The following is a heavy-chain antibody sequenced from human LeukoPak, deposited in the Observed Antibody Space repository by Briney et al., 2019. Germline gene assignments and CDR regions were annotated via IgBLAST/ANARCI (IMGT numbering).Heavy chain of an antibody. CDR1: GYTFTGYY. CDR3: ARVGTGYCSGGSCSNWSDP. Sequence: GASVKVSCKASGYTFTGYYMHWVRQAPGQGLEWMGRINPNSGGTNYAQKFQGRVTMTRDTSISTAYMELSRLRSDDTAVYYCARVGTGYCSGGSCSNWSDPWGQGTLVTVSS. CDR2: INPNSGGT. D-gene: IGHD2-15*01. V-gene: IGHV1-2*06. J-gene: IGHJ5*02.